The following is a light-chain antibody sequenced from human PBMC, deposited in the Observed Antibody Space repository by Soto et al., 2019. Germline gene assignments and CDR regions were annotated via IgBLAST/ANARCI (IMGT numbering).Light chain of an antibody. CDR1: QSVSSY. V-gene: IGKV3-11*01. CDR3: QQRSNWPPIT. Sequence: EFVLTQSPATLSLSPGERATLPCRASQSVSSYLAWYQQKPGQAPRLLIYDTSNRATGVPARFSGSGSGTDFSLTISSLEPEDFAVYYCQQRSNWPPITFGQGTRLEIK. CDR2: DTS. J-gene: IGKJ5*01.